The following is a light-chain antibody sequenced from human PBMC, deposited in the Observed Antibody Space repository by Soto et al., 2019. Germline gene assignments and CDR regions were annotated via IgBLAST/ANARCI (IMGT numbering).Light chain of an antibody. J-gene: IGLJ2*01. Sequence: QSVLTQPPSVSAAPGQKVTISCSGSSSNIGNNYVSWYQQLPGTAPKLLIYDNNKRPSGIPDRCSGSKSGTSATLGITGLQTGDEADYYCGTWDSSLSAGVVFGGGTKVTVL. CDR3: GTWDSSLSAGVV. V-gene: IGLV1-51*01. CDR2: DNN. CDR1: SSNIGNNY.